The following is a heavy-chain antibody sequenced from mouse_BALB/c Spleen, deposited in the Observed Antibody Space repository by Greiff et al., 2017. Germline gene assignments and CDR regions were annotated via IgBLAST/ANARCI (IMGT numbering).Heavy chain of an antibody. CDR3: AEGGLRRGAWFAY. D-gene: IGHD2-2*01. Sequence: EVKLMESGGGLVKPGGSLKLSCAASGFTFSSYTMSWVRQTPEKRLEWVATISSGGSYTYYPDSVKGRFTISRDNAKNTLYLQMSSLKSEDTAMYYCAEGGLRRGAWFAYWGQGTLVTVSA. V-gene: IGHV5-6-4*01. J-gene: IGHJ3*01. CDR1: GFTFSSYT. CDR2: ISSGGSYT.